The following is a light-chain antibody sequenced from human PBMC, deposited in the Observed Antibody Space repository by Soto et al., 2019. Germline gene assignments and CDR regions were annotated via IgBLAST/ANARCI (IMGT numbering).Light chain of an antibody. CDR1: QSVSSY. J-gene: IGKJ1*01. V-gene: IGKV3-11*01. CDR2: DAS. CDR3: QQRSTWRT. Sequence: EIVLTQSPATRSLSPGERATLSCRASQSVSSYLAWYQQKPGQAPRLLIYDASKRATGIPARFTGSGFGTDYPLTISSLEPEDFAVYYCQQRSTWRTFGQGTKVDIK.